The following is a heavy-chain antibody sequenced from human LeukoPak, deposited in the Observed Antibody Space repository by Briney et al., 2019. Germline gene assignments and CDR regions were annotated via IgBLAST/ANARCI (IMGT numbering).Heavy chain of an antibody. Sequence: GGSLRLSCAASGFTFSSYGMHWVRQAPGKGLEWVAFIRYDGSKKYYADSVKGRFTISRDNSKNTLYLQMDSLRAEDTAVYYCAKGAKRLGYCSGGTCYSNYDYYYMDVWGKGTTVTISS. CDR3: AKGAKRLGYCSGGTCYSNYDYYYMDV. V-gene: IGHV3-30*02. CDR2: IRYDGSKK. D-gene: IGHD2-15*01. CDR1: GFTFSSYG. J-gene: IGHJ6*03.